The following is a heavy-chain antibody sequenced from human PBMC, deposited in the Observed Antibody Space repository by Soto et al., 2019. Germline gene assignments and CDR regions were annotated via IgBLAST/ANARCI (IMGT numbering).Heavy chain of an antibody. CDR2: INADGSDT. CDR1: GLTFSTYW. Sequence: EVQLVESGGGLVQPGGSLRLSCAASGLTFSTYWMHWVRQAPGKGLVWVSRINADGSDTTYADSVKGRFTTSRDNAKNTVYLQMGSPTAEDTAVYYCARGHASGNLYDALDMWGQGTMVTVSS. CDR3: ARGHASGNLYDALDM. V-gene: IGHV3-74*01. D-gene: IGHD3-22*01. J-gene: IGHJ3*02.